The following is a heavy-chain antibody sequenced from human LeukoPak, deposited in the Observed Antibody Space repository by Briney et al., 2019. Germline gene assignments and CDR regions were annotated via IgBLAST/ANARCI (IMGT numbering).Heavy chain of an antibody. J-gene: IGHJ5*02. D-gene: IGHD3-10*01. CDR1: GGTFSSYA. Sequence: SVKVSCKASGGTFSSYAISWVRQAPGQGLEWMGRIIPILGIANYAQKFQGRVTITADKSTSTAYMELSSLRSEDTAVYYCARGVRENWFDPWGQGTLVTVSS. CDR3: ARGVRENWFDP. V-gene: IGHV1-69*04. CDR2: IIPILGIA.